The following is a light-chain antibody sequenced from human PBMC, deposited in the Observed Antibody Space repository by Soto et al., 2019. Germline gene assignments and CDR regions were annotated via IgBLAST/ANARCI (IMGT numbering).Light chain of an antibody. CDR1: QSISSW. J-gene: IGKJ1*01. V-gene: IGKV1-5*01. Sequence: DIQRTRSPSSLSASVGDRVTITCRASQSISSWLAWYQQMPGKAPKLLIYDASSLHSGVPSRFSGSGSGTEFTLTISSLQPDDFATYYCQQYNTYSWTFGQGTKVDIK. CDR2: DAS. CDR3: QQYNTYSWT.